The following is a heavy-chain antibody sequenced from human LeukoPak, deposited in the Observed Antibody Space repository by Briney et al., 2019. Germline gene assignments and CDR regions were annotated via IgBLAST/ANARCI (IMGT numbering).Heavy chain of an antibody. CDR1: GDTFSSYA. CDR2: IIPMLTIA. D-gene: IGHD2-21*02. Sequence: SVKVSCKTPGDTFSSYAINWVRQAPGQGLEWMGRIIPMLTIANYAQKFQGRVTITADKSTSTAYMELSSLRSEDTAVYYCARDEGDCPDYGGQGTLVTVSS. J-gene: IGHJ4*02. CDR3: ARDEGDCPDY. V-gene: IGHV1-69*04.